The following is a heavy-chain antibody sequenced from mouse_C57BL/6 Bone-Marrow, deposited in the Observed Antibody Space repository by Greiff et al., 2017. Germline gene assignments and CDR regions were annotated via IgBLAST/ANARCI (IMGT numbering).Heavy chain of an antibody. CDR2: ILPGSGST. V-gene: IGHV1-9*01. CDR3: AREGLFYYGSSPPYWYFDV. CDR1: GYTFTGYW. D-gene: IGHD1-1*01. J-gene: IGHJ1*03. Sequence: KLPCKATGYTFTGYWIEWVKQRPGHGLEWIGEILPGSGSTNYNEKFKGKATFTADTSSNTAYMQLSSLTTEDSAIYYCAREGLFYYGSSPPYWYFDVWGTGTTVTVSS.